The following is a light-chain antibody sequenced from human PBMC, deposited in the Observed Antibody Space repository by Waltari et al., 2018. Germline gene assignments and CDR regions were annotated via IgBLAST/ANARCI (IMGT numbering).Light chain of an antibody. CDR3: MQAQQTPRT. V-gene: IGKV2-28*01. CDR1: QRLLPDNGYTY. J-gene: IGKJ1*01. CDR2: LGS. Sequence: DIVMTQSQLCLPVAPGTPASISCRSPQRLLPDNGYTYVDWYVQTAGQYPQLLIYLGSTRASGVPNRFSGSGSGTDFKLKIRRVEAEDVGVYYCMQAQQTPRTFGQGTKVEIK.